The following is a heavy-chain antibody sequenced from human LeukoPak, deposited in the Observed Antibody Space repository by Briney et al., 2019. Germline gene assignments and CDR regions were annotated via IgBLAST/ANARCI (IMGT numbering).Heavy chain of an antibody. J-gene: IGHJ4*02. CDR1: GFTXSSYG. V-gene: IGHV3-30*18. CDR2: ISYDGSNK. CDR3: AKDLWGGIDY. D-gene: IGHD3-16*01. Sequence: LRLXXXXSGFTXSSYGMHWVRQAPGKGLEWVAVISYDGSNKYYADSVKGRFTISRDNSKNTLYLQMNSLRAEDTAVYYCAKDLWGGIDYWGQGTLVTVSS.